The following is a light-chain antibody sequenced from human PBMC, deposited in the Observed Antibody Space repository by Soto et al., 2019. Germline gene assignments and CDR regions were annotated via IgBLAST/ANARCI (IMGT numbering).Light chain of an antibody. V-gene: IGLV1-47*01. Sequence: QSVLTQPPSASGTPGQRVTISCSGSSSNIGTKYVYWYQQVPGMTPKLLIYRNVQRPSGVPYRFSGSKSGTSASLAISGLRSEDEGVYYCSSYAGSNTLVFGGGTKVTVL. J-gene: IGLJ2*01. CDR2: RNV. CDR1: SSNIGTKY. CDR3: SSYAGSNTLV.